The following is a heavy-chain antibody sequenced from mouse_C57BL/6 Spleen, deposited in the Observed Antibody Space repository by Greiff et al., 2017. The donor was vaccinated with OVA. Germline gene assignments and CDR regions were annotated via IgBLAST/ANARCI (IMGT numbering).Heavy chain of an antibody. J-gene: IGHJ2*01. D-gene: IGHD1-1*01. V-gene: IGHV1-9*01. CDR3: ARGIYYYGSRDFDY. CDR2: ILPGSGST. CDR1: GYTFTGYW. Sequence: QVQLKQSGAELMKPGASVKLSCKATGYTFTGYWIEWVKQRPGHGLEWIGEILPGSGSTNYNEKFKGKATFTADTSSNTSYMQLSSLTTEDSAIYYCARGIYYYGSRDFDYGGQGTTLTVSS.